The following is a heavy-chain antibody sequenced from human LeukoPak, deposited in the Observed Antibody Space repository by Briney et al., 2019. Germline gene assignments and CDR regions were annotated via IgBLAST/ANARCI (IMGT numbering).Heavy chain of an antibody. CDR3: ARGPDIVATIVYFDY. CDR1: GYTFTGYY. D-gene: IGHD5-12*01. J-gene: IGHJ4*02. V-gene: IGHV1-2*02. CDR2: INPNSGGT. Sequence: ASVKVSCKASGYTFTGYYMHWVRQAPGQGLEWMGWINPNSGGTNYAQKFQGRVTMIRDTSISTAYMELSRLRSDDTAVYYCARGPDIVATIVYFDYWGQGTLVTVSS.